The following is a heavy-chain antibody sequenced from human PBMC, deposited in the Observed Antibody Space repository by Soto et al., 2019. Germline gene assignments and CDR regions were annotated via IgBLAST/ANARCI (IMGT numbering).Heavy chain of an antibody. J-gene: IGHJ2*01. CDR3: AFFFQAEDGIRDVRSVSAFLLNRSSDL. CDR2: ISGSGGST. D-gene: IGHD3-10*02. V-gene: IGHV3-23*01. Sequence: PGKGLEWVSDISGSGGSTYYADSVKGRFTISRDNSKNTLYLQMNSLRAEYTAVYYCAFFFQAEDGIRDVRSVSAFLLNRSSDL.